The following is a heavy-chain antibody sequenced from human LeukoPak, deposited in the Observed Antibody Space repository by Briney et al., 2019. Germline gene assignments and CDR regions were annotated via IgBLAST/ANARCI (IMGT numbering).Heavy chain of an antibody. Sequence: GGSLRLSCAASGFTFSSYGMSWVRQAPGKGLEWVSAISGSGGSTYYADSVKGRFTISRDNSKNTLYLQMNSLRAEDTAVYYCAKTYYYDSSGYRAFDIWGQGTMVTVSS. V-gene: IGHV3-23*01. CDR3: AKTYYYDSSGYRAFDI. CDR1: GFTFSSYG. CDR2: ISGSGGST. J-gene: IGHJ3*02. D-gene: IGHD3-22*01.